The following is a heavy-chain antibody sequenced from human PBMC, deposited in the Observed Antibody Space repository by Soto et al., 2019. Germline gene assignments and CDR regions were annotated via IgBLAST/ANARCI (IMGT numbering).Heavy chain of an antibody. CDR2: ISGSGGQT. J-gene: IGHJ4*02. D-gene: IGHD4-17*01. CDR3: ARADYGDYAFGH. CDR1: GFTFRNYA. Sequence: GGSLRLSCATSGFTFRNYAMSWVRQAPGKGLGWVSGISGSGGQTFYADSVKGRFTISRDNAKNTLYLQMNSLRAEDTAVYYCARADYGDYAFGHWGQGTLVTVSS. V-gene: IGHV3-23*01.